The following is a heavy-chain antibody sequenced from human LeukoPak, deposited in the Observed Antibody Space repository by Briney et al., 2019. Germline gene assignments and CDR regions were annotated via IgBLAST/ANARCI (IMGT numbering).Heavy chain of an antibody. V-gene: IGHV4-39*01. Sequence: SETLSLTCTVSGGSISSSSYYWGWIRQPPGKGLEWIGSIYYSGSTYYNPSLKSRVTISVDTSKNQFSLKLSSVTAADTAVYYCARRGLSDYDSSGYYFYYFDYWGQGTLVTVSS. CDR2: IYYSGST. D-gene: IGHD3-22*01. CDR3: ARRGLSDYDSSGYYFYYFDY. CDR1: GGSISSSSYY. J-gene: IGHJ4*02.